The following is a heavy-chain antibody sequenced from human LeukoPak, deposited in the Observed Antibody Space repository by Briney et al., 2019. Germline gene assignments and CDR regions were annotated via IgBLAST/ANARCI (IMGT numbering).Heavy chain of an antibody. D-gene: IGHD4-23*01. V-gene: IGHV4-39*01. CDR2: IDYSGSP. CDR1: GGSVSNSNYC. J-gene: IGHJ3*02. Sequence: SSETLSLTCTVSGGSVSNSNYCWGWIRQPPGKQLEWIGSIDYSGSPLYNPSLKSRVTISVDTSKNQFSLKLSSVTAADTAVYYCARPLDCNYGGTAFDIWGQGTMVTVSS. CDR3: ARPLDCNYGGTAFDI.